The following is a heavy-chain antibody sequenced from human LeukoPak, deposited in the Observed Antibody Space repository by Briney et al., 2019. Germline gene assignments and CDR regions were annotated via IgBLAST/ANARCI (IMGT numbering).Heavy chain of an antibody. CDR3: ARRIVGPSSGGDY. J-gene: IGHJ4*02. D-gene: IGHD1-26*01. CDR2: ISGSGGRT. Sequence: GGSLRLSCAASGFIFSSYAMSWVRQAPGKGLEWVSAISGSGGRTYHADSVKGRFTISRDNAKNSLYLQMNSLRVEDTAVYYCARRIVGPSSGGDYWGQGTPVTVSS. CDR1: GFIFSSYA. V-gene: IGHV3-23*01.